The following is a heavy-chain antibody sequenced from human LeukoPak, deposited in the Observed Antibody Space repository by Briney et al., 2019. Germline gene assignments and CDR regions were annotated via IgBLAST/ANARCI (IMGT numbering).Heavy chain of an antibody. CDR3: ARARSSYGYGDAFDI. D-gene: IGHD5-18*01. CDR2: ISYDGSSK. CDR1: GFTFSTYA. J-gene: IGHJ3*02. Sequence: GGSLRLSCAASGFTFSTYAMHWVRQAPGKGLEWVAVISYDGSSKYYADSVKGRFTISRDNSKNTLYLQMNSLRAEDTAVYSCARARSSYGYGDAFDIWGQGTMVTVSS. V-gene: IGHV3-30*04.